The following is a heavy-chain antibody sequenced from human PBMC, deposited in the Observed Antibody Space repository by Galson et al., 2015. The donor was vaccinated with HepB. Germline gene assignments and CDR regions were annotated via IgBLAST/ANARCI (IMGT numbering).Heavy chain of an antibody. CDR1: GYTFTSYA. D-gene: IGHD2-8*01. CDR2: INTNTGNP. J-gene: IGHJ2*01. CDR3: ASSRNVRGWYFDL. Sequence: SVKVSCKASGYTFTSYAMNWVRQAPGQGLEWMGWINTNTGNPTYAQGFTGRFVFSLDTSVSTAYLQISSLKTEDTAVYYCASSRNVRGWYFDLWGRGTLVTVSS. V-gene: IGHV7-4-1*02.